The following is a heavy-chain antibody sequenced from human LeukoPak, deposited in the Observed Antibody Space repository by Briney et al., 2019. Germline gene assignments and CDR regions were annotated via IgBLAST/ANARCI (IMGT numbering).Heavy chain of an antibody. CDR3: ARRSSSSWSARYFDL. CDR2: INHSGST. V-gene: IGHV4-34*01. J-gene: IGHJ2*01. Sequence: TTSETLSLTCAVYGGSFSGYYWSWIRQPPGKGLEWIGEINHSGSTNYNPSLKSRVTISVDTSKNQFSLKLSSVTAADTAVYYCARRSSSSWSARYFDLWGRGTLVTVSS. D-gene: IGHD6-13*01. CDR1: GGSFSGYY.